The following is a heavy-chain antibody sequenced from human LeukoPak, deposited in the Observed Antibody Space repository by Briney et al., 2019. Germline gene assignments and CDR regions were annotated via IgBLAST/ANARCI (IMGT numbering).Heavy chain of an antibody. V-gene: IGHV3-66*01. Sequence: GGSLRLSCAASGFTVSSSYMSWVRQAPGKGLEWVSIISSAGATYYADSVKGRFTISRDNSKNTVYLQVNSLRDEDAAVYYCARDLEAANTYYFDYWGQGTMVTVSS. CDR1: GFTVSSSY. CDR2: ISSAGAT. D-gene: IGHD6-13*01. CDR3: ARDLEAANTYYFDY. J-gene: IGHJ4*02.